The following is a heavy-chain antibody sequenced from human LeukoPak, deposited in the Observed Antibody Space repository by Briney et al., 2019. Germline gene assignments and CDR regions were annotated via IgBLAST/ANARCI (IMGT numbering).Heavy chain of an antibody. CDR2: IYYSGST. V-gene: IGHV4-39*07. CDR1: GGSISSSSYY. D-gene: IGHD3-10*01. Sequence: SETLSLTCTVSGGSISSSSYYWGWIRQPPGKGLEWIGSIYYSGSTYYNPSLKSRVTISVDTSKNQFSLKLSSVTAADTAVYYCARTAMVRGVILSAPDAFDIWGQGTMVTVSS. J-gene: IGHJ3*02. CDR3: ARTAMVRGVILSAPDAFDI.